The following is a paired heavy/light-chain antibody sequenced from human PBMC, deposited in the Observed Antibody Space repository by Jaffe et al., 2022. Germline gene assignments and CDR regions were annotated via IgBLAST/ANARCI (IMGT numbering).Heavy chain of an antibody. Sequence: QVQLQESGPGLVKPSETLSLTCAVSGYSISSGYFWGWIRQPPGKGLEWIGSIYHSGSTYYNPSLKSRVTMSVDTSKNQFSLRLTSVTAADTAVYYCARASYCDSIRCNSFGYWFDLWGRGTLVTVSS. V-gene: IGHV4-38-2*01. CDR2: IYHSGST. D-gene: IGHD2-2*01. CDR1: GYSISSGYF. J-gene: IGHJ5*02. CDR3: ARASYCDSIRCNSFGYWFDL.
Light chain of an antibody. V-gene: IGKV2-28*01. Sequence: DIVMTQSPLSLPVTPGEPASISCRSSQSLLHSNGYNYLDWYLQKPGQSPQLLISLGSDRASGVPDRFSGSGSGTDFTLKISRVEAEDVGIYYCMQALQTPSTFGGGTKVEIK. CDR3: MQALQTPST. CDR1: QSLLHSNGYNY. J-gene: IGKJ4*01. CDR2: LGS.